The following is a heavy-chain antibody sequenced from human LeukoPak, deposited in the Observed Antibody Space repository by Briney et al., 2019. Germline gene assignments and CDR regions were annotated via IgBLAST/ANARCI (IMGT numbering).Heavy chain of an antibody. CDR3: ARQSCSGGSCYPRPYWYFDL. Sequence: SETLSLTCTVSGGSISSYYWSWIRQPPGKGLEWIRYIYYSGSTNYNPSLKSRVTISVDTSKNQFSLKLSSVTAADTAVYYCARQSCSGGSCYPRPYWYFDLWGRGTLVTVSS. J-gene: IGHJ2*01. V-gene: IGHV4-59*08. CDR2: IYYSGST. CDR1: GGSISSYY. D-gene: IGHD2-15*01.